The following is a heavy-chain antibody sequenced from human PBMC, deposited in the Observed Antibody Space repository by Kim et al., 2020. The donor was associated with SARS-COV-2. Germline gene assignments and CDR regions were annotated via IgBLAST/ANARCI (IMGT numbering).Heavy chain of an antibody. D-gene: IGHD3-10*01. J-gene: IGHJ4*02. V-gene: IGHV3-15*01. CDR3: STGITRVRGIIDGYFDY. Sequence: VKGRFTNSRDESKNPLYLQMNSLKTEATAVYYCSTGITRVRGIIDGYFDYWGQGTLVTVSS.